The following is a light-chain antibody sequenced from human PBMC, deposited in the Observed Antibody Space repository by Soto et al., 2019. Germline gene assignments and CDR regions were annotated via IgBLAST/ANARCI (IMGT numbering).Light chain of an antibody. V-gene: IGLV2-14*01. Sequence: QSALTQPASVSGSPGQSITISCTGTSSDIGTYKYVSWFQHHPGKAPKLIIYEVTDRPSGVSNRFSGSKSGNTASLTISGLQAEDEAEYYCSSYTNINTRACVFGTGTKVTVL. CDR3: SSYTNINTRACV. CDR2: EVT. J-gene: IGLJ1*01. CDR1: SSDIGTYKY.